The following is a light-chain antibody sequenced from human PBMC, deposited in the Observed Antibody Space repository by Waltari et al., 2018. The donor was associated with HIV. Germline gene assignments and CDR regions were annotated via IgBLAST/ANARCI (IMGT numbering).Light chain of an antibody. CDR3: QSYDNSNVVV. V-gene: IGLV6-57*04. Sequence: SMLSQPHSVSESPGKTVTISCTRRSGSIASNFVQWYQQRPGSAPTTMICEANERPPCLPGRVTGSIDTSANSASLTICGLTAADEADYYCQSYDNSNVVVFGRGTMLTVL. J-gene: IGLJ2*01. CDR2: EAN. CDR1: SGSIASNF.